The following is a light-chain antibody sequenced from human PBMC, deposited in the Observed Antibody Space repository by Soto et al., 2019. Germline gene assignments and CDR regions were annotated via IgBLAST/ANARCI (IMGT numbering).Light chain of an antibody. CDR3: LQYKSYSYT. J-gene: IGKJ2*01. CDR2: KAS. Sequence: DIQMTQSPSTLSASVGDSVTITCRASQSLTGWLAWYQQKPGTAPKLLIYKASSLESGVPTRFSGNGSETEFTLTITSLQPDDFATYYCLQYKSYSYTFGQGTKLEIK. CDR1: QSLTGW. V-gene: IGKV1-5*03.